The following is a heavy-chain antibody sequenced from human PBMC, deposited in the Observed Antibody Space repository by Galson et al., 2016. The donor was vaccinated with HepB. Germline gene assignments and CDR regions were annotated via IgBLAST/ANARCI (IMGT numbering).Heavy chain of an antibody. D-gene: IGHD4-17*01. CDR1: GLTFSDHY. Sequence: SLRLSCAASGLTFSDHYLHWVRQAPGKRLEWVGRSRNRANSYTTAYAASGEGRFTISRDNSRNSLYLQMNNLKSEDTAVYYCASYYGDYSSSAFDLWGQGTMVTVSS. CDR2: SRNRANSYTT. J-gene: IGHJ3*01. CDR3: ASYYGDYSSSAFDL. V-gene: IGHV3-72*01.